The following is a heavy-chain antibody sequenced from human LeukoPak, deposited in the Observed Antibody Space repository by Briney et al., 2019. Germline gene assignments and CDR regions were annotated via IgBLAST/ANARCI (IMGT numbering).Heavy chain of an antibody. D-gene: IGHD2-2*01. CDR1: GGSISSGSYY. V-gene: IGHV4-61*02. CDR3: ARVPTAILVLDY. Sequence: SETLSLTCTVSGGSISSGSYYWTWIRQPAGKGLEWIGRFYTSGSTNYNPSLKSRVTISGDTSKNQFSLKLSSVTAADTAVYYCARVPTAILVLDYWGQGTLVTVSS. CDR2: FYTSGST. J-gene: IGHJ4*02.